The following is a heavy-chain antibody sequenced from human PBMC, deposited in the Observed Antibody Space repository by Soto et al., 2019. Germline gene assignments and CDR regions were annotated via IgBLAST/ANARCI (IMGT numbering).Heavy chain of an antibody. CDR3: ARVGDTAMVNDWFNP. D-gene: IGHD5-18*01. Sequence: SDTLSCTCAVSGGSSISGGYSWSWIRQPPGEGLEWIGYIYHSGSTSYNPSLKSRVTISVDRSKNQFSLKLSSVTAADTAMYYCARVGDTAMVNDWFNPWGQATLVNVSS. CDR2: IYHSGST. J-gene: IGHJ5*02. CDR1: GGSSISGGYS. V-gene: IGHV4-30-2*01.